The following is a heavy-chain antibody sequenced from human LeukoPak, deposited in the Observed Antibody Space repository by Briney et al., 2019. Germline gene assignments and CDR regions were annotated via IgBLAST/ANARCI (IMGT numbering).Heavy chain of an antibody. CDR1: GNYW. CDR3: ARGGGLDV. J-gene: IGHJ6*02. Sequence: GGSLRLSCAASGNYWMHWVRQAPGKGLVWVSHINSDGSWTSYADSVKGRFTISKDNAKNSLYLQMSNLRAEDTAVYFCARGGGLDVWGQGATVTVSS. V-gene: IGHV3-74*01. CDR2: INSDGSWT. D-gene: IGHD3-16*01.